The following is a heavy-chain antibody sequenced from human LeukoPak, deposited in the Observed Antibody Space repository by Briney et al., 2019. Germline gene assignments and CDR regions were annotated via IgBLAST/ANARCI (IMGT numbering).Heavy chain of an antibody. CDR1: GFTFSSYW. D-gene: IGHD4-17*01. J-gene: IGHJ6*02. Sequence: GGSLRLSCAASGFTFSSYWMSWVRQAPGKGLEWVANIKQDGSEKYYVDSVKGRFTISRDNAKNSLYLQMNSLRAEDTAVYYCARIYGDHMGYYYYGMDVRGQGTTVTVSS. V-gene: IGHV3-7*01. CDR3: ARIYGDHMGYYYYGMDV. CDR2: IKQDGSEK.